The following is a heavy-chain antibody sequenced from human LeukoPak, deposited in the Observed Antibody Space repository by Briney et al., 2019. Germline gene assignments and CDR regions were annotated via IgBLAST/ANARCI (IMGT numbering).Heavy chain of an antibody. CDR1: GFTFSSYT. J-gene: IGHJ4*02. Sequence: GGSLRLSCAASGFTFSSYTMTWVRQAPGKGLEWVSAISNSGGSTYCADSVKGRFTISRDNSKNTLYLQMNSLRAEDTAIYYCARRDYGDFFWGQGTLVTVSS. CDR2: ISNSGGST. V-gene: IGHV3-23*01. CDR3: ARRDYGDFF. D-gene: IGHD4-17*01.